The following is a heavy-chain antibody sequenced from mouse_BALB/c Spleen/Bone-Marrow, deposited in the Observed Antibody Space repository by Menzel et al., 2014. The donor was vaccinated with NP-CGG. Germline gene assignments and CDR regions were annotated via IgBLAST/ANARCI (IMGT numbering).Heavy chain of an antibody. J-gene: IGHJ2*01. CDR1: GFTFSSYA. Sequence: EVKLMESGGGLVKPGGSLKLSCAASGFTFSSYAMSWVRQTPEKRLEWVATISSGGSYTYYPDSVKGRFTISRDNAKNTLYLQMSSLRSEDTPMYYCARHGITRLLDYWGQGTPLTVSS. D-gene: IGHD2-4*01. V-gene: IGHV5-9-3*01. CDR2: ISSGGSYT. CDR3: ARHGITRLLDY.